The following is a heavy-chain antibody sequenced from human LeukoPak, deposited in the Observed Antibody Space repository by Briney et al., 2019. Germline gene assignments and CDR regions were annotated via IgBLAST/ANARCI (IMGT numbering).Heavy chain of an antibody. CDR3: ARVPDTAMVTFYFDY. J-gene: IGHJ4*02. V-gene: IGHV4-39*01. Sequence: SETLSLTCTVAGGSISSSSYYWGWIRQPPGKGLEWIGSIYYSGSTYYNPSLKSRVTISVDTTKNQFSLKLSSAAAADTAVYYCARVPDTAMVTFYFDYWGQGTLVTVSS. D-gene: IGHD5-18*01. CDR1: GGSISSSSYY. CDR2: IYYSGST.